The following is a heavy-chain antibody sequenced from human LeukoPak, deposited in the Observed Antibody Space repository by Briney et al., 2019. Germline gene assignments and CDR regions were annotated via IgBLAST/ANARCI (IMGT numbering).Heavy chain of an antibody. V-gene: IGHV3-23*01. J-gene: IGHJ4*02. CDR2: ISGSGGST. CDR1: GFTFSSYA. D-gene: IGHD2-2*01. Sequence: QPGGSLRLSCAASGFTFSSYAMSWVRQAPGKGLEWVSAISGSGGSTYYADSVKGRFTISRDNSKNTLYLQMNSLRAEDTAVYYCAARGGCSTSCYDFDYWGQGTLVTVSS. CDR3: AARGGCSTSCYDFDY.